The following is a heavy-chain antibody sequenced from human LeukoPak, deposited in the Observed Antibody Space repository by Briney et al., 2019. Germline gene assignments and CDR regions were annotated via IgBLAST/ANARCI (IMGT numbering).Heavy chain of an antibody. V-gene: IGHV2-5*02. CDR1: GFSLNTTGVG. CDR2: IFWDDDK. Sequence: GSGPTLVNPTQTLTLTCTFSGFSLNTTGVGVGWIRRPPGKALEWLALIFWDDDKRYSPSLRSRLTITKDTSKNQVVLTMTNMDPVDTATYYCAHGIAVVPAANFGSWGQGTLVTVSS. D-gene: IGHD2-2*01. J-gene: IGHJ4*02. CDR3: AHGIAVVPAANFGS.